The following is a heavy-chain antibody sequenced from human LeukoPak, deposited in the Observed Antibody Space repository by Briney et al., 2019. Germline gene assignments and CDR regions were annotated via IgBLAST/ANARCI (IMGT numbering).Heavy chain of an antibody. CDR2: ISYDGSNK. Sequence: GGSLRLSCAASGFTFSSYSMNWVRQAPGKGLEWVAIISYDGSNKYYSDSVKGRFTISRDNSKNTLYLQMSSLRAEDTAVYYCARGYSAYQYYFDYWGQGTLVTVSS. D-gene: IGHD5-18*01. J-gene: IGHJ4*02. CDR3: ARGYSAYQYYFDY. CDR1: GFTFSSYS. V-gene: IGHV3-30*03.